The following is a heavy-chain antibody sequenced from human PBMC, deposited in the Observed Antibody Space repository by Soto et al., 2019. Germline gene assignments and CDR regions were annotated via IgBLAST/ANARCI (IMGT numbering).Heavy chain of an antibody. CDR2: IKQDGSEK. J-gene: IGHJ6*02. V-gene: IGHV3-7*01. CDR1: GFTFSSYW. CDR3: ARDGPGYCSSTSCYRYYGMDV. Sequence: EVQLVESGGGLVQPGGSLRLSCAASGFTFSSYWMSWVRQAPGKGLEWVANIKQDGSEKYYVDSVKGRFTISRDNAKNSLYLQMNSLRAEYTAVYYCARDGPGYCSSTSCYRYYGMDVWGQGTTVTVSS. D-gene: IGHD2-2*01.